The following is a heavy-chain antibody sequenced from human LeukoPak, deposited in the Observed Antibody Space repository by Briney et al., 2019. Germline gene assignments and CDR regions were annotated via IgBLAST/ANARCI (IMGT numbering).Heavy chain of an antibody. CDR1: GYTFTSYD. CDR2: MNPNSGNT. J-gene: IGHJ4*02. CDR3: AREVETYGSGSYDTFDY. V-gene: IGHV1-8*01. D-gene: IGHD3-10*01. Sequence: ASVKVSCKASGYTFTSYDINWVRQATGQGLEWMGWMNPNSGNTGYAQKLQGRVTMTTDTSTSTAYMELRSLRSDDTAAYYCAREVETYGSGSYDTFDYWGQGTLVTVSS.